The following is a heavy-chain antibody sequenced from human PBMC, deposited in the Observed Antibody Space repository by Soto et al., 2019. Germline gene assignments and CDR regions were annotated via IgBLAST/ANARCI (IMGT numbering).Heavy chain of an antibody. D-gene: IGHD5-18*01. J-gene: IGHJ4*02. CDR3: ASDSYGYIFYDC. Sequence: QVQLQESGPGLVKPSQTLSLTCTVSGGSISSGDYYWSWIRQPPGKGLGCIGYIYYSGSTYYNPSRKGRVTRSVDTSKDQFPLKLSSVTAADTAVYYCASDSYGYIFYDCWGQGTLVTVSS. V-gene: IGHV4-30-4*01. CDR1: GGSISSGDYY. CDR2: IYYSGST.